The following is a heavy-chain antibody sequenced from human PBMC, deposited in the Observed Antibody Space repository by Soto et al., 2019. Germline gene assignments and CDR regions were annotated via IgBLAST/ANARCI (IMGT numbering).Heavy chain of an antibody. Sequence: ASVKVSCKASGYTFTSYDINWVRQATGQGLEWMGWMNPNSGNTGYAQKFQGRVTMTRNTSISTAYMELSSLRAEDTAVYYCVCGNVLPQEYYDSWSGCMDVWG. D-gene: IGHD3-3*01. CDR3: VCGNVLPQEYYDSWSGCMDV. CDR1: GYTFTSYD. CDR2: MNPNSGNT. J-gene: IGHJ6*02. V-gene: IGHV1-8*01.